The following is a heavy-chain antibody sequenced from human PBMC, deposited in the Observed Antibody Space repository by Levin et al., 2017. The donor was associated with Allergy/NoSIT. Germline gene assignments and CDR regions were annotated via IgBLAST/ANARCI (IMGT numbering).Heavy chain of an antibody. V-gene: IGHV3-48*02. J-gene: IGHJ3*02. D-gene: IGHD2-21*01. CDR1: GFAFSTYT. Sequence: GESLKISCAASGFAFSTYTMNWVRQAPGKGLEWISKISSGSTTIDYADSVKGRFTTSRDNARDSLYLQMNSLRDEDTAVYFCASMKRHILHAFDIWGQGTMVTVSS. CDR3: ASMKRHILHAFDI. CDR2: ISSGSTTI.